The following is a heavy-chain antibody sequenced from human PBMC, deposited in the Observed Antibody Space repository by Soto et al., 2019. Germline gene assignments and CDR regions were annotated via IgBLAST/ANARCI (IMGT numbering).Heavy chain of an antibody. D-gene: IGHD1-7*01. CDR3: ARRAITASTKGGAFDA. V-gene: IGHV3-23*01. Sequence: EVQLLESGGDLVQPGGSLRLSCSSSGFSFNNYVMNWVRQASGKWLEWVSTVSPTGDSTFYADSVKGRFTISRDNSKNTLYLQMNSLRAEDVAVYYCARRAITASTKGGAFDAWGQGTTVTVSS. CDR2: VSPTGDST. J-gene: IGHJ3*01. CDR1: GFSFNNYV.